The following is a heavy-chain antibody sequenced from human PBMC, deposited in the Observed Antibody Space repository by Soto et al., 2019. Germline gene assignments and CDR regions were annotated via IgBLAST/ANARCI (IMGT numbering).Heavy chain of an antibody. CDR3: ARVEPYYYDSSGYVFDY. D-gene: IGHD3-22*01. V-gene: IGHV4-30-4*01. J-gene: IGHJ4*01. Sequence: SETLSLTCTVSGGSISSGGYYWSWIRQPPGKGLEWSGYIYYSGSTYYNPSLKSRVTISVDTSKNQFSLKLSSVTAADTAVYYCARVEPYYYDSSGYVFDYWGQGTLVTVSS. CDR1: GGSISSGGYY. CDR2: IYYSGST.